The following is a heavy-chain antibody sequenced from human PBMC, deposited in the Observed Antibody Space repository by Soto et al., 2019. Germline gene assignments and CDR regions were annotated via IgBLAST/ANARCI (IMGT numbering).Heavy chain of an antibody. D-gene: IGHD3-22*01. Sequence: GSLRLSWAASGFTVISYAITCFRHSPVKGLEWVSGITGSGGSTFYAVSVKGRFTISRDNSKNTLYLPMNSRSAEDTAIYYCAKFPYYYDSSGYFDFWGQGSLVTVSS. J-gene: IGHJ4*02. CDR1: GFTVISYA. CDR2: ITGSGGST. CDR3: AKFPYYYDSSGYFDF. V-gene: IGHV3-23*01.